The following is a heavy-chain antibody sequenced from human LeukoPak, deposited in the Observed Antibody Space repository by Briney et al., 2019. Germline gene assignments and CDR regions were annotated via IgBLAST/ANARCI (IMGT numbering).Heavy chain of an antibody. CDR2: ISYDGSNK. CDR3: ARDLGYWIQLWSFDY. J-gene: IGHJ4*02. V-gene: IGHV3-30-3*01. D-gene: IGHD5-18*01. CDR1: GFTFSSYA. Sequence: GGSLRLSCAASGFTFSSYAMHWVRQAPGKGLEWVAVISYDGSNKYYADSVKGRFTISRDNSKNTLYLQMNSLRAEDTAVYYCARDLGYWIQLWSFDYWGQGTLVTVSS.